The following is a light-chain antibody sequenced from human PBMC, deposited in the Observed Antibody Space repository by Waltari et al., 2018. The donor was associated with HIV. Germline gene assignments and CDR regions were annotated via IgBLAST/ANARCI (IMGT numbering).Light chain of an antibody. J-gene: IGKJ2*01. V-gene: IGKV1-39*01. CDR3: QQTYTTPHT. CDR1: QSISGY. CDR2: STS. Sequence: DIQMTQSPSSLSASVGDRVTPTCRASQSISGYFSWYQQRPEKAPNLLIHSTSSLQSGVPSRFNGSGSGTDYTLTISSLQPEDFATYYCQQTYTTPHTFGQGTKLEIK.